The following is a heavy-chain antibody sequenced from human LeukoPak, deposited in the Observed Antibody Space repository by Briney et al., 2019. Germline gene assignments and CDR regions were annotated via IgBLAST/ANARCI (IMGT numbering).Heavy chain of an antibody. V-gene: IGHV3-21*01. CDR1: GFTFSSYS. CDR3: ARGPNSNWSGLDF. Sequence: PGESLRLSCAASGFTFSSYSMNWVRQAPGKGLEWVSSISSSSSYIYYADSVKGRFTVSRDNAKNTLYLQVNNLRAEDTAVYYCARGPNSNWSGLDFWGQGTLLTVSS. J-gene: IGHJ4*02. CDR2: ISSSSSYI. D-gene: IGHD6-6*01.